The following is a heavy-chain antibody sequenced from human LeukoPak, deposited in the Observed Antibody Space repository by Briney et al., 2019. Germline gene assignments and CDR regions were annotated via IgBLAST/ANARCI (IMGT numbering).Heavy chain of an antibody. CDR3: ARLSGSYSFDI. CDR1: GFSFSSFI. J-gene: IGHJ3*02. Sequence: GGSLRLSCAASGFSFSSFIMHWVRQAPGKGLEYVSGISANGDSTYYANSVKGRFTISRDNSKNTLYLQMGSLRPEDMAVYYCARLSGSYSFDIWGQGTMVTVPS. CDR2: ISANGDST. D-gene: IGHD1-26*01. V-gene: IGHV3-64*01.